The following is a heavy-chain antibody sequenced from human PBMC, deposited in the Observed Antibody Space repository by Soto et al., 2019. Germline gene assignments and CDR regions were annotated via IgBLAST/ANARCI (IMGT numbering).Heavy chain of an antibody. CDR2: IYYSGSS. J-gene: IGHJ4*02. V-gene: IGHV4-59*08. D-gene: IGHD6-6*01. CDR1: GGSIGNSY. Sequence: PSETLSLTCTVSGGSIGNSYWSWIQQSPGKGLEWIGYIYYSGSSNYNPSLKSRVSISVDTSKNQFSLKLSSVTAADPAVYYCARNSIAARRGIDYWGQGTLVTVSS. CDR3: ARNSIAARRGIDY.